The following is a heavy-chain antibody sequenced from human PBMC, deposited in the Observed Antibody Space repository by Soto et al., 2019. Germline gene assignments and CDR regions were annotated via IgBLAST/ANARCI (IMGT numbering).Heavy chain of an antibody. J-gene: IGHJ5*02. V-gene: IGHV3-48*03. CDR3: ARDIGGGNWFDP. D-gene: IGHD1-26*01. CDR2: ITGGGGIR. Sequence: GGSLRLSCAASGFTSSSYEMNWVRQAPGKGLEWLAYITGGGGIRHYADSVRGRFTISRDNAKNSLFLQMNSLRAEDTAVYYCARDIGGGNWFDPWGQGTLVTVSS. CDR1: GFTSSSYE.